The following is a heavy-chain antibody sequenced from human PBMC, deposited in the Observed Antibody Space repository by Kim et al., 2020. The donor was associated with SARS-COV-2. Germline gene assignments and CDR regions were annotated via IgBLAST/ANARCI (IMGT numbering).Heavy chain of an antibody. Sequence: SETLSLTCAVYGGSFSGYYWSWIRQPPGKGLEWIGEINHSGSTNYNPSPKSRVTISVDTSKNQFSLKLSSVTAADTAVYYCARGHGYSEKGGYYYGMDTRGQGDTVTVSS. CDR2: INHSGST. V-gene: IGHV4-34*01. J-gene: IGHJ6*02. D-gene: IGHD5-18*01. CDR1: GGSFSGYY. CDR3: ARGHGYSEKGGYYYGMDT.